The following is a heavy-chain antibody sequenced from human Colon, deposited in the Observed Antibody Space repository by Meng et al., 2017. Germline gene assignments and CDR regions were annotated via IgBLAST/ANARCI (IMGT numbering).Heavy chain of an antibody. D-gene: IGHD6-19*01. J-gene: IGHJ1*01. CDR3: ARVGTTYSSAFPH. CDR1: EYIFTSYF. V-gene: IGHV5-51*01. CDR2: IYPGDSDT. Sequence: ESLNISCQCSEYIFTSYFIAWVRQLPGKGLEWMGSIYPGDSDTRYSSSFQGQVMTSVDKSITTAYLQWGILKASDSGMYFCARVGTTYSSAFPHWGQGTLVTVSS.